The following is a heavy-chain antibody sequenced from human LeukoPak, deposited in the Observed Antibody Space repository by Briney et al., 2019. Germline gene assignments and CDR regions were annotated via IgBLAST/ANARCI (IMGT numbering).Heavy chain of an antibody. V-gene: IGHV1-18*01. J-gene: IGHJ4*02. CDR2: FSAYNGNT. Sequence: ASVKVSCKASGYTFTSYGISWVRQAPGQGLEWMGWFSAYNGNTNYAQKLQGRVTMTTDTSTSTAYMELRSLRSDDTAVYYCARLRYFDWLLKAVFDYWGQGTLVTVSS. D-gene: IGHD3-9*01. CDR1: GYTFTSYG. CDR3: ARLRYFDWLLKAVFDY.